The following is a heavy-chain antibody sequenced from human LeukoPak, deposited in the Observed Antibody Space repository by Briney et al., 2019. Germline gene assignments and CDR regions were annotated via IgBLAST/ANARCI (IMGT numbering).Heavy chain of an antibody. V-gene: IGHV1-2*02. CDR1: GYTFTDYY. Sequence: ASVKVSCKASGYTFTDYYIHWVRQAPGQGLEWMGWINPNSGGTNYAQKFQGRVTMTRDTAISTAYMELRRLRSDDTAVYYCARVALRYSSGWYYFDYWGQGTLVTVSS. CDR3: ARVALRYSSGWYYFDY. J-gene: IGHJ4*02. CDR2: INPNSGGT. D-gene: IGHD6-19*01.